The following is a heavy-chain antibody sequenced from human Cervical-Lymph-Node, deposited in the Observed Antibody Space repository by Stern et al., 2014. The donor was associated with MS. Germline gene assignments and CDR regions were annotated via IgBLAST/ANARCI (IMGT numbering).Heavy chain of an antibody. J-gene: IGHJ4*02. Sequence: VQLLESGAEVKKPGSSVKVSCKASGDTFSSYAINWVRQVPGQGLEWMGGITPVFGTTNYAQKCQGRVTITADKSTNTAYMELMTLRSEDTAVYYCARGGGLVGYFDYWGQGTLVSVSS. CDR1: GDTFSSYA. D-gene: IGHD1-26*01. CDR2: ITPVFGTT. V-gene: IGHV1-69*06. CDR3: ARGGGLVGYFDY.